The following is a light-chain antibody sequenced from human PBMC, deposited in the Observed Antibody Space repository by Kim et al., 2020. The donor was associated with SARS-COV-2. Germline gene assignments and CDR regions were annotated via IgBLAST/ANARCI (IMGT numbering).Light chain of an antibody. CDR2: DKN. Sequence: SSELTQDPAVSVALGQTVRITCQGDSLRRYYASWYQQKPGQAPVLVMYDKNNRPSGIPDRFSGSSSGNTATLTITGAQAADEADYYCNSRDRYSTGNLYVFGPGTKVTVL. V-gene: IGLV3-19*01. CDR3: NSRDRYSTGNLYV. J-gene: IGLJ1*01. CDR1: SLRRYY.